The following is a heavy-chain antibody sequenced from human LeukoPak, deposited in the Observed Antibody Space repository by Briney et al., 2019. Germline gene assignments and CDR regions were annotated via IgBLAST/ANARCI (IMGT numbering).Heavy chain of an antibody. V-gene: IGHV3-23*01. Sequence: GGSLRLSCAASGFTFSSYAVSWARQAPEKGLEWVSTISGSGGSTYYADSVKGRFTISRDNSKNALYLQMNNLRAEDTAVYYCAKAGGRGSGSYWWSFDYWGQGTLVTVSS. J-gene: IGHJ4*02. D-gene: IGHD3-10*01. CDR1: GFTFSSYA. CDR2: ISGSGGST. CDR3: AKAGGRGSGSYWWSFDY.